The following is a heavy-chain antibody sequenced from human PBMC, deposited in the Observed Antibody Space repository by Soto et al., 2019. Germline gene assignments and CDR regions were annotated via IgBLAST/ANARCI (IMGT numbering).Heavy chain of an antibody. CDR3: ARVDGTY. J-gene: IGHJ4*02. CDR2: INPDNGNA. D-gene: IGHD1-26*01. V-gene: IGHV1-3*05. CDR1: GYTFTTYA. Sequence: QVQLVQSGAEEKKPGASVKVSCKASGYTFTTYAIHWVRQAPGQGLEWMGWINPDNGNAKYSQKFQGRLTITRDTPATTAYMELSSLRSEDTAVYYCARVDGTYWGQGALVTVSS.